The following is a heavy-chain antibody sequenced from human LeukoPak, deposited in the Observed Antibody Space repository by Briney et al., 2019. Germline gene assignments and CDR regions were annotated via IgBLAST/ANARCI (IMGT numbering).Heavy chain of an antibody. J-gene: IGHJ4*02. D-gene: IGHD6-13*01. CDR2: IYHSGST. CDR3: ARHCPYSSSWSHFDY. CDR1: GGSISNYY. Sequence: SETLSLTCTVSGGSISNYYWSWIWQPPGKGLEWIGYIYHSGSTNYSPSLKSRVTISVDTSKNQFSLKLSSVTAADTAVYYCARHCPYSSSWSHFDYWGQGILVTVSS. V-gene: IGHV4-59*08.